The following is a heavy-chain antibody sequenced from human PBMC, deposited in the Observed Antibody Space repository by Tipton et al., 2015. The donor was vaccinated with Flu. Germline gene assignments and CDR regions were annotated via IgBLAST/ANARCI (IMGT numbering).Heavy chain of an antibody. Sequence: LRLSCAVSGDSIRSDYFWGWIRQPPGKGLEWIATIHRSGSTKYNPSLKSRVTISVDTSKNQFSLRLSSVTAADTAIYYCARHGGYNYGFPRYFDLWGRGTLVTVTS. V-gene: IGHV4-38-2*01. CDR1: GDSIRSDYF. CDR3: ARHGGYNYGFPRYFDL. J-gene: IGHJ2*01. CDR2: IHRSGST. D-gene: IGHD5-18*01.